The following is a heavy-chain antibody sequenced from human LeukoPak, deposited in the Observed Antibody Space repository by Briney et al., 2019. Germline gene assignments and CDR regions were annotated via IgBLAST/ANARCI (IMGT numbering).Heavy chain of an antibody. J-gene: IGHJ3*02. Sequence: ASVKVSCKASGGTFSSYAISWVRQAPGQGLGWMGRIIPIFGTANYAQRFQGRVTITTDESTSTAYMELSSLRSEDTAVYYCARERKGAFDIWGQGTMVTVSS. CDR1: GGTFSSYA. CDR2: IIPIFGTA. CDR3: ARERKGAFDI. V-gene: IGHV1-69*05.